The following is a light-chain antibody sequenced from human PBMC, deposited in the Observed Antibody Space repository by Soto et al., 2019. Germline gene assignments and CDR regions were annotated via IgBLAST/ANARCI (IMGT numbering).Light chain of an antibody. CDR2: RNN. CDR1: SSNVGSNF. V-gene: IGLV1-47*01. J-gene: IGLJ2*01. Sequence: QSVLTQPPSASGTPGQRVTISWSGSSSNVGSNFVFWYQQLPGTAPKVLIYRNNQRPSGVPDRFSGSKSGTSASLAISGLRSEDEADYYCASWDDSLSGPIFGGGTKLTVL. CDR3: ASWDDSLSGPI.